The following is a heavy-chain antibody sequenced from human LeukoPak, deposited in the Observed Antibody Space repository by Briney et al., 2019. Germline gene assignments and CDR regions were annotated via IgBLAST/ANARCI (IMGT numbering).Heavy chain of an antibody. Sequence: GGSLRRSCAASGFTFSNYGMSWVRQAPGKGLEWVSALSGSGGATYYADSVKGRFTISRDNSKNTLYLQMSSLRSEDTAVYYCARDDGYDSSGYYYGYFEYWGQGTLVTVSS. V-gene: IGHV3-23*01. CDR2: LSGSGGAT. CDR3: ARDDGYDSSGYYYGYFEY. D-gene: IGHD3-22*01. CDR1: GFTFSNYG. J-gene: IGHJ4*02.